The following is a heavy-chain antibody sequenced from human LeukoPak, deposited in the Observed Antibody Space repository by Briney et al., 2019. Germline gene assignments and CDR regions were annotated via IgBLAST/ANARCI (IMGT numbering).Heavy chain of an antibody. Sequence: GESLKISCKGSGYTFTNYWIGWVRQMPGKGLEWMGIIYPSDSDTRYSPSFQGQVTISADKSISTAYLQWSSLKASDTAMYYCARLYYYDSSGYYLDAFDIWGQGTMVTVSS. V-gene: IGHV5-51*01. J-gene: IGHJ3*02. CDR2: IYPSDSDT. CDR3: ARLYYYDSSGYYLDAFDI. CDR1: GYTFTNYW. D-gene: IGHD3-22*01.